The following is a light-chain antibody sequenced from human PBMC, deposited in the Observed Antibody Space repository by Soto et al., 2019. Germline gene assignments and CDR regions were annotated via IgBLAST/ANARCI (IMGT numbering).Light chain of an antibody. J-gene: IGKJ1*01. CDR3: QQYNSYRWT. V-gene: IGKV1-5*03. Sequence: DIQMTQSPSTLSASVGDRVTITCRASQSISSWLAWYQQKPGKAPKLLIYKASSLESGVPSRFSGSGSGTEFPLTISSLQPDDFATYYCQQYNSYRWTFGQGTKVDIK. CDR1: QSISSW. CDR2: KAS.